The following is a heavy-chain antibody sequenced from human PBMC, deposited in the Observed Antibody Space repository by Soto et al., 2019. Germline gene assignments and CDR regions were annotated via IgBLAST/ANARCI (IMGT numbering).Heavy chain of an antibody. CDR1: GFTFSHAW. V-gene: IGHV3-15*07. D-gene: IGHD2-8*01. CDR3: ATMGHCSNGVCSYYYYGMDV. CDR2: IKSKIDGGTP. J-gene: IGHJ6*02. Sequence: PGGSLRLSCGASGFTFSHAWMNWVRQAPGKGLEWVGRIKSKIDGGTPDYAAPVKGRFSISRDDSKDTLFLQMNSLKTEDTAVYFCATMGHCSNGVCSYYYYGMDVWGLGTTVTVSS.